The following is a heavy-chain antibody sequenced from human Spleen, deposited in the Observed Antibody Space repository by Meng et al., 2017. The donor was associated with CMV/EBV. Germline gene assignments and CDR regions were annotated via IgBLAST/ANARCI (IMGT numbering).Heavy chain of an antibody. J-gene: IGHJ4*02. CDR3: TRNPKDHADTSGYFYFDH. Sequence: LSLTCAASGFTFSSYWMSWVRQAPGKGLEWVANIKQDGSEKYYVDSVKGRFTISRDNAKNSLYLQMNSLRAEDTAVYYCTRNPKDHADTSGYFYFDHWGQGAPVTVSS. CDR2: IKQDGSEK. CDR1: GFTFSSYW. V-gene: IGHV3-7*01. D-gene: IGHD3-22*01.